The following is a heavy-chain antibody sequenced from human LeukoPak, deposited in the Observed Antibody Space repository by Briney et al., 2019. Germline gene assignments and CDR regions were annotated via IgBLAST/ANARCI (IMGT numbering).Heavy chain of an antibody. J-gene: IGHJ5*02. Sequence: ASVKVSCKASGYTFTGYYMRWVRQAPGQGLEWMGWINPNSGGTNYAQKFQGRVARTRDTSISTAYMELSRLRSDDTAVYYCAIPLGYCSGGSCYDGVNWFDPWGQGTLVTVSS. V-gene: IGHV1-2*02. CDR2: INPNSGGT. D-gene: IGHD2-15*01. CDR3: AIPLGYCSGGSCYDGVNWFDP. CDR1: GYTFTGYY.